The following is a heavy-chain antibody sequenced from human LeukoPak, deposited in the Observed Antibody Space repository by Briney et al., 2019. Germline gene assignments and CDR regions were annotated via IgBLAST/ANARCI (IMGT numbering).Heavy chain of an antibody. J-gene: IGHJ4*02. Sequence: GGSLRLSCAASGFTFSSHAMSWVRQAPGKGLEWVSGISGSGDSTYYADSVKGRLTISRDTSKNTLYLQMNSLRAEDTAVYYCAKSRYGSGSYYTFDYWGQGTLVTVSS. D-gene: IGHD3-10*01. CDR2: ISGSGDST. V-gene: IGHV3-23*01. CDR1: GFTFSSHA. CDR3: AKSRYGSGSYYTFDY.